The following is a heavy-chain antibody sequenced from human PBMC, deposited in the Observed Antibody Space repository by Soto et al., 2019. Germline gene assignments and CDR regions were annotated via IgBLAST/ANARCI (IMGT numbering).Heavy chain of an antibody. D-gene: IGHD6-13*01. Sequence: PGGSLRLSCAASGFTFSSYAMSWVRQAPGKGLEWVSAISGSGGSTYYADSVKGRFTISRDNSKNTLYLQMNSLRAEDTAVYYCAKGRPTVVESSSWYAKYYYYYMDVWGKGTTVTVSS. CDR3: AKGRPTVVESSSWYAKYYYYYMDV. CDR2: ISGSGGST. J-gene: IGHJ6*03. V-gene: IGHV3-23*01. CDR1: GFTFSSYA.